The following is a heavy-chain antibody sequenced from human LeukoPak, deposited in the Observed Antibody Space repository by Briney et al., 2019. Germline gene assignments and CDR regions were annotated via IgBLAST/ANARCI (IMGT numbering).Heavy chain of an antibody. Sequence: GGSLRLSCAASGFTFSEFYMAWIRQAPGKGLEWISSISSSGASIYYAGSVRGRFTISRDNSKNTLYLQMNSLRAEDTAVYYCARRAGAYSHPYDYWGHGTLVTVSS. CDR3: ARRAGAYSHPYDY. J-gene: IGHJ4*01. CDR1: GFTFSEFY. CDR2: ISSSGASI. D-gene: IGHD4/OR15-4a*01. V-gene: IGHV3-11*01.